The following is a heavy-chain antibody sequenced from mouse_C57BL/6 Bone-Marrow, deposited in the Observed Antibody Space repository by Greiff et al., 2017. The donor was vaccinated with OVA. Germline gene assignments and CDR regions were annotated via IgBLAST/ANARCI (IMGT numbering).Heavy chain of an antibody. D-gene: IGHD1-1*01. CDR2: IYPRSGNT. Sequence: QVQLQQSGAELARPGASVKLSCKASGYTFTSYGISWVKQRTGQGLEWIGEIYPRSGNTYYNEKFKGKATLTADTSSNTAYLQLSSLTSEDTAVYYCTTRYYGSSYYWYFDVWGTGTTVTVSS. V-gene: IGHV1-81*01. CDR3: TTRYYGSSYYWYFDV. CDR1: GYTFTSYG. J-gene: IGHJ1*03.